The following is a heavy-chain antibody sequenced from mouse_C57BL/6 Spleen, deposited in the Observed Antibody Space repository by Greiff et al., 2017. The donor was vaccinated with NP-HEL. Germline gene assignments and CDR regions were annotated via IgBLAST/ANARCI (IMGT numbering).Heavy chain of an antibody. J-gene: IGHJ4*01. CDR3: ARGNYGNSLYYAMDY. V-gene: IGHV1-4*01. CDR2: INPSSGYT. CDR1: GYTFTSYT. Sequence: VQLVESGAELARPGASVKMSCKASGYTFTSYTMHWVKQRPGQGLEWIGYINPSSGYTKYNQKFKDKATLTADKSSSTAYMQLSSLTSEDSAVYYCARGNYGNSLYYAMDYWGQGPSVTVSS. D-gene: IGHD2-1*01.